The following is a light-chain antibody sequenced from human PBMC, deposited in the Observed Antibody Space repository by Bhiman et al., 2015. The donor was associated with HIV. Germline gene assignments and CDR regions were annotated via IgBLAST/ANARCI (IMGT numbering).Light chain of an antibody. CDR3: QAWDSSTFYV. J-gene: IGLJ1*01. CDR2: FDR. Sequence: SYVVTQSSSVSVAPGKTARIICGGNNIGDKSVHWYQQKPGQAPVLVIHFDRDRPSGIPERFSGSNSGNTATLTISGTQAMDEADYYCQAWDSSTFYVFGTGTQVTVL. CDR1: NIGDKS. V-gene: IGLV3-21*01.